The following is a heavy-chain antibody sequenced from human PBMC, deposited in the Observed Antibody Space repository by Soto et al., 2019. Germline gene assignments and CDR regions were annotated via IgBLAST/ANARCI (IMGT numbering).Heavy chain of an antibody. CDR2: INPYSGGA. V-gene: IGHV1-2*02. D-gene: IGHD2-21*01. CDR1: GYTFTDYF. CDR3: ARLMHYSHSGGSSHSGFDM. J-gene: IGHJ3*02. Sequence: ASVKVSCKASGYTFTDYFIHWVRQAPGQGLEWIGWINPYSGGADLSQKFQGRVTMTRDTSISTAYMEVSSLRSDDTAVFYCARLMHYSHSGGSSHSGFDMWGHGTLATVSS.